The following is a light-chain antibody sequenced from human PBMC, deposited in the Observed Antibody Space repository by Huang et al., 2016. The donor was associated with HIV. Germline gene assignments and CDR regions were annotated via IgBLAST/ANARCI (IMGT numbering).Light chain of an antibody. J-gene: IGKJ4*01. CDR2: DAS. CDR3: QQFDNLPFT. Sequence: DIQMTQSPSSLSASVGDRDTITCQASQDISNYLNWYQQKPGKAPKPMIYDASAMETGVPSRFSGSGSGTDFTFSIRSLQPEDIATYYCQQFDNLPFTFGGGTRVEIK. CDR1: QDISNY. V-gene: IGKV1-33*01.